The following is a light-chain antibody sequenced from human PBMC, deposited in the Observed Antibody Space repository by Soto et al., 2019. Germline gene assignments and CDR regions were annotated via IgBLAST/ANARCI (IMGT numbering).Light chain of an antibody. CDR3: CSYAGSSTTSV. V-gene: IGLV2-23*02. Sequence: QSALTQPASVSGSPGQSITISCTGTSSDVGSYNLASWYQQHPGKAPKLMIYEVSKRPSGVSNRFSGSKSGNTASLTISGLQAEDEADYYCCSYAGSSTTSVFGTGTKLTVL. CDR2: EVS. J-gene: IGLJ1*01. CDR1: SSDVGSYNL.